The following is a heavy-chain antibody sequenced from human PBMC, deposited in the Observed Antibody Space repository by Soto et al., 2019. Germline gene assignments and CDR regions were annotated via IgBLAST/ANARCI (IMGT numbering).Heavy chain of an antibody. CDR1: GGSISSGDYY. V-gene: IGHV4-31*03. CDR3: ARGVTFGGVIAPRFDP. J-gene: IGHJ5*02. CDR2: IHNSGTT. D-gene: IGHD3-16*02. Sequence: PSETLSLTCTVSGGSISSGDYYWSWIRQHPGKGLEWIGYIHNSGTTYYIPPLKSRVAMTVGTSKNQLSLKLTSVTAADTAVYYCARGVTFGGVIAPRFDPWGQGTLVTVSS.